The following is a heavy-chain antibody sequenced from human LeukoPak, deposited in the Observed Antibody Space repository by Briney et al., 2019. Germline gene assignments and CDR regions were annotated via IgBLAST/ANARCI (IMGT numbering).Heavy chain of an antibody. CDR2: IYYSGST. J-gene: IGHJ6*02. CDR3: ARDRDIVVVPGESYYYGMDV. Sequence: SETLSLTCTVSGGSISSYYWSWIRQPPGKGLEWIGYIYYSGSTNYNSSLKSRVTISVDTSKNQFSLKLSSVTAADTAVYYCARDRDIVVVPGESYYYGMDVWGQGTTVTVSS. CDR1: GGSISSYY. V-gene: IGHV4-59*01. D-gene: IGHD2-2*01.